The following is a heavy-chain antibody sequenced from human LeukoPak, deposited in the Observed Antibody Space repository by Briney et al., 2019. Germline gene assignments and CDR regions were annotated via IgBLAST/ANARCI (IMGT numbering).Heavy chain of an antibody. CDR2: ISWNSGSI. D-gene: IGHD6-6*01. Sequence: GGSLRLSCAASGFTFDDYAMHWVRQAPGKGLEWVSGISWNSGSIGYADSVKGRFTISRDNAKNSLYLQMNSLRAEDTALYYCAKARSMAGSFDYWGQGTLVTVSS. J-gene: IGHJ4*02. CDR1: GFTFDDYA. CDR3: AKARSMAGSFDY. V-gene: IGHV3-9*01.